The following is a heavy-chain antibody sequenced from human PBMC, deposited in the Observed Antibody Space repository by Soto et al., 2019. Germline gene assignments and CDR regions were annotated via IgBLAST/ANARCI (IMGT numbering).Heavy chain of an antibody. D-gene: IGHD3-16*01. V-gene: IGHV3-30*18. CDR3: AKGILSATIGPYAIAV. CDR1: GFAFSSYA. J-gene: IGHJ6*02. Sequence: QVQLVESGGGVVQPGASLRLSCEASGFAFSSYAMHWVRQAPGKGLEWVGVISYDGNYIYYADSVKGRFTISRDNSKNTLYVRVNSLRPEDTAVYYCAKGILSATIGPYAIAVWGQGTTVTVSS. CDR2: ISYDGNYI.